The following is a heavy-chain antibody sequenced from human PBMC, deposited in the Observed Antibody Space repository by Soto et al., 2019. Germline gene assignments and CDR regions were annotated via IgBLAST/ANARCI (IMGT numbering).Heavy chain of an antibody. CDR2: ISPYDGST. CDR3: ARGDGRGSSGFYYYYGMDV. CDR1: GFTFTNYF. D-gene: IGHD6-25*01. V-gene: IGHV1-46*01. Sequence: QVQLVQSGAEVKKPGASVKVSCKASGFTFTNYFFHWVRQAPRQGLEWMGIISPYDGSTNYVQRLQGRVTMTSDASTSKVYMELSSLRSEDTAVYYCARGDGRGSSGFYYYYGMDVWGHGTTVTVSS. J-gene: IGHJ6*02.